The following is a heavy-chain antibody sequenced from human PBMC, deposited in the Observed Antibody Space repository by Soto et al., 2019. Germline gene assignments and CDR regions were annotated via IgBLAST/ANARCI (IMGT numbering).Heavy chain of an antibody. CDR1: GFTVSSNY. CDR2: INWNGRTK. CDR3: ARASPRGRYFDWLIFPLGH. V-gene: IGHV3-20*04. Sequence: GGSLRLSCAASGFTVSSNYMTWVRRAPGKGLEWVAGINWNGRTKDYVDSVKGRFTISRDTAKSSVYLQMNSLRAEDTALYFCARASPRGRYFDWLIFPLGHWGQGTLVTVSS. D-gene: IGHD3-9*01. J-gene: IGHJ4*02.